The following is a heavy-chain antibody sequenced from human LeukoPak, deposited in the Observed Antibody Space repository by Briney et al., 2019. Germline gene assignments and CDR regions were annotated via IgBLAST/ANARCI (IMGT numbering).Heavy chain of an antibody. CDR2: ISGSGGST. V-gene: IGHV3-23*01. CDR3: AKRAVDFDY. D-gene: IGHD1-26*01. CDR1: GFTFSSYG. Sequence: PGGSLRLSCAASGFTFSSYGMSWVRQAPGKGLEWVSTISGSGGSTNYAESVKGRFTISRDNSKNTLYLQMSSLRAEDTAVYYCAKRAVDFDYWGQGTLVTVSS. J-gene: IGHJ4*02.